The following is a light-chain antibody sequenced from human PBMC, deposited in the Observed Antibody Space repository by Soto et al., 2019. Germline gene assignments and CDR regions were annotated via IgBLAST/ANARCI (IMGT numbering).Light chain of an antibody. CDR3: QQYNSYSLT. V-gene: IGKV1-5*01. J-gene: IGKJ1*01. Sequence: DIQMTQSPSTLSSSVGDIVTITSRASQSIDRWLAWYQQKPGKAPKLLIYDASSLESGVPSRFSGSGSGTEFTLTISSLQPDDFATYYCQQYNSYSLTFGQGTKVDI. CDR2: DAS. CDR1: QSIDRW.